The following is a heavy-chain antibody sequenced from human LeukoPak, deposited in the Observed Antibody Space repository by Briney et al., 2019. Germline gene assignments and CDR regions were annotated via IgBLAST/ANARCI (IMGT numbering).Heavy chain of an antibody. CDR3: ARDRPSDFWSGYYYY. D-gene: IGHD3-3*01. J-gene: IGHJ4*02. V-gene: IGHV3-21*01. Sequence: GGSLRLSCAASGFTFSSYSMSWVRQAPGKGPEWVSSISSSSSYIYYADSVKGRFTISRDNAKNSLYLQMNSLRAEDTAVYYCARDRPSDFWSGYYYYWGQGTLVTVSS. CDR2: ISSSSSYI. CDR1: GFTFSSYS.